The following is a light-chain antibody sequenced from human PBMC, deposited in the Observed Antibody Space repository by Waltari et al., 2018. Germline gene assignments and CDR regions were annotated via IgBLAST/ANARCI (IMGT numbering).Light chain of an antibody. J-gene: IGKJ2*01. CDR1: QSINNY. CDR2: AAS. CDR3: QQYGGSPKYT. V-gene: IGKV1-39*01. Sequence: DIQMTQSPSSLSASVGDSVAITCRASQSINNYVNWYQQKPGQAPKLLNFAASTLQTGVPSRFSVGGSGTDFTLTISRLEPEDFAVYYCQQYGGSPKYTFGQGTKLEIK.